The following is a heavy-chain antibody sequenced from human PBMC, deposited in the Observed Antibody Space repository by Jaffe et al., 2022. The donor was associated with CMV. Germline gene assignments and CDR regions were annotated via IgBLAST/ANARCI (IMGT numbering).Heavy chain of an antibody. J-gene: IGHJ4*02. CDR3: AKGMITFGGVIDLKGPFDY. V-gene: IGHV3-9*01. CDR1: GFTFDDYA. D-gene: IGHD3-16*02. CDR2: ISWNSGSI. Sequence: EVQLVESGGGLVQPGRSLRLSCAASGFTFDDYAMHWVRQAPGKGLEWVSGISWNSGSIGYADSVKGRFTISRDNAKNSLYLQMNSLRAEDTALYYCAKGMITFGGVIDLKGPFDYWGQGTLVTVSS.